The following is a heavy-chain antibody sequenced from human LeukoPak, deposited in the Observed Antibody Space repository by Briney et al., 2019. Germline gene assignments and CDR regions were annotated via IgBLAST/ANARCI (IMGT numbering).Heavy chain of an antibody. D-gene: IGHD5-24*01. V-gene: IGHV4-59*01. J-gene: IGHJ6*03. CDR3: ARGWIQLEYYHYYYMDV. CDR1: GGSISSYY. CDR2: IYYSGST. Sequence: SETLSLSCTVSGGSISSYYWSWIRQPPGRGLEWIGYIYYSGSTNYKPSLKSRVSMSVDTSKNQFSLKLTSVTAADTAVYYCARGWIQLEYYHYYYMDVWGKGTTVTVSS.